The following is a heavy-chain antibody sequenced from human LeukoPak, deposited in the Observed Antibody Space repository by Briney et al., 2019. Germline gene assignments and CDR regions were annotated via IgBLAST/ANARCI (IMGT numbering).Heavy chain of an antibody. Sequence: PSETLSLTCTVSGGSISSSSYYWGWIRHPPGKGLVWIGSIYYSGSTNYNPSLKSRVTISVDTSKNQFSLNLSSVTAADTAVYYCARHGWASIAARLDYWGQGTLVTVSS. CDR1: GGSISSSSYY. D-gene: IGHD6-6*01. CDR3: ARHGWASIAARLDY. V-gene: IGHV4-39*01. CDR2: IYYSGST. J-gene: IGHJ4*02.